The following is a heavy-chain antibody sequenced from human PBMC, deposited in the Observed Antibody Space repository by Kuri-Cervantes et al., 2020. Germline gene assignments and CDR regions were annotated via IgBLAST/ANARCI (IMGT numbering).Heavy chain of an antibody. D-gene: IGHD6-19*01. CDR3: ARERFGYSSGWHGDI. CDR1: GFTFSSYD. Sequence: ETLSLTCAASGFTFSSYDMHWVRQATGKGLEWVSAIGTAGDTYYPGSVKGRFTISRENAKNSLYLQMNSLRAGDTAVYYCARERFGYSSGWHGDIWGQGTMVTVSS. CDR2: IGTAGDT. J-gene: IGHJ3*02. V-gene: IGHV3-13*01.